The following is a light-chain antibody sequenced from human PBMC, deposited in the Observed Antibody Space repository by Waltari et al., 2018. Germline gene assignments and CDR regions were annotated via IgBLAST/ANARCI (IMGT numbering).Light chain of an antibody. J-gene: IGKJ2*03. V-gene: IGKV6-21*01. CDR3: HQSGDLPRS. Sequence: DIELTQSPDFQSVTPKEKVNITCRASQDIGSSLHWYQQKPDQSPKLLIYYASQSFSGVPSRFTGSGSGTDFTLTINGLEAEDAATYYCHQSGDLPRSFGQGTKLEIK. CDR2: YAS. CDR1: QDIGSS.